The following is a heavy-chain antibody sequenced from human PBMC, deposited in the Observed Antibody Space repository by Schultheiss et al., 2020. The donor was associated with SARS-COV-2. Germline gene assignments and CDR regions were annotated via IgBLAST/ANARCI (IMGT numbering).Heavy chain of an antibody. J-gene: IGHJ4*02. CDR3: ARDSLEYSYGDDY. Sequence: GGSLRLSCAASGFTFSSYGMHWVRQAPGKGLEWVAFIRYDGSNKYYADSVKGRFTISRDNAKNSLYLQMNSLRAEDTAVYFCARDSLEYSYGDDYWGQGTLVTVSS. V-gene: IGHV3-30*02. D-gene: IGHD5-18*01. CDR2: IRYDGSNK. CDR1: GFTFSSYG.